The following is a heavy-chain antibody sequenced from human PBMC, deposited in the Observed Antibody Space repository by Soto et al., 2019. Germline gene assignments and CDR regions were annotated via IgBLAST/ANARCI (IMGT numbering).Heavy chain of an antibody. CDR1: GYTFTGYY. Sequence: ASVKVSCKASGYTFTGYYMHWVRQAPGQGLEWMGWINPNSGGTNYAQKFQGWVTMTRDTSISTACMELSRLRSDDTAVYYCASDLGKGDFWSGYYPDGMDVWGQGTTVTVSS. D-gene: IGHD3-3*01. CDR2: INPNSGGT. V-gene: IGHV1-2*04. CDR3: ASDLGKGDFWSGYYPDGMDV. J-gene: IGHJ6*02.